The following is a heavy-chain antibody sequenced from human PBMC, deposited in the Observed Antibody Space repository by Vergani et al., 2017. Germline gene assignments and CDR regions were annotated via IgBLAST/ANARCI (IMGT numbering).Heavy chain of an antibody. Sequence: VQLQESGPGLVKPSQTLSLTCTVSGGSISSGGYYWSWIRQHPGKGLEWVSAISGSGGSTYYADSVKGRFTISRDNSKNTLYLQMNSLRAEDTAVYYCAKISSSQSWYFDYWGQGTLVTVSS. CDR3: AKISSSQSWYFDY. CDR2: ISGSGGST. V-gene: IGHV3-23*01. CDR1: GGSISSGGYY. J-gene: IGHJ4*02. D-gene: IGHD6-6*01.